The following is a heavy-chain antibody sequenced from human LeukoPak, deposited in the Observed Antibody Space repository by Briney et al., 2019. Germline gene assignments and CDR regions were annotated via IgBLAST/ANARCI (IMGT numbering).Heavy chain of an antibody. CDR2: ITGSGGST. V-gene: IGHV3-23*01. CDR3: AKDQRYYGSGSFDY. Sequence: GGSLRLSCAASGFTFSSYAMSWVRQAPGKGLEWVSAITGSGGSTYYADSVKGRFTISRDNSKNTLYLQMNSLRAEDTAVYYCAKDQRYYGSGSFDYWGQGTLVTVSS. CDR1: GFTFSSYA. J-gene: IGHJ4*02. D-gene: IGHD3-10*01.